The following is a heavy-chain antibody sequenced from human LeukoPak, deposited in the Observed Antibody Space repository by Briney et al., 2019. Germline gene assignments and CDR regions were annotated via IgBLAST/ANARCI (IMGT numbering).Heavy chain of an antibody. J-gene: IGHJ4*02. CDR2: ISAYNGNT. CDR3: ARAMSIAARLQTIFDY. Sequence: ASVKVSCKASGYTFTSYGISWVRQAPGQGLEWMGWISAYNGNTNYAQKLQGRVTMTTDTSTSTAYMELRSLRSDDTAVYYCARAMSIAARLQTIFDYWGQGTLVTVSS. CDR1: GYTFTSYG. D-gene: IGHD6-6*01. V-gene: IGHV1-18*01.